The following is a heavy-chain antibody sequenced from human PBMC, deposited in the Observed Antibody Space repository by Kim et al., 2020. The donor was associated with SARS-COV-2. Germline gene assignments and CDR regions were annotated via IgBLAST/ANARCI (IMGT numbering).Heavy chain of an antibody. CDR3: ARLFYSAYYYYGMDV. D-gene: IGHD2-15*01. Sequence: GESLKISCKGSGYSFTSYWISWVRQMPGKRLEWMGRIDPSDSSTYYSPSFQGHVTISADKSISTAYLQWSSLKASDTAMYYCARLFYSAYYYYGMDVWGQGTTVTVSS. CDR2: IDPSDSST. J-gene: IGHJ6*02. CDR1: GYSFTSYW. V-gene: IGHV5-10-1*01.